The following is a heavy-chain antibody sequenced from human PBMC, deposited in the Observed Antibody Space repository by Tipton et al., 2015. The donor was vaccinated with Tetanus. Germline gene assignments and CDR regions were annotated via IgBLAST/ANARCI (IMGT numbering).Heavy chain of an antibody. V-gene: IGHV3-21*01. CDR2: LGTTSGYI. D-gene: IGHD6-25*01. CDR3: ASGSTLDY. J-gene: IGHJ4*02. Sequence: SLRLSCAASGFTFTDYSLIWVRQAPGKGLEWVSSLGTTSGYIFYADSVKGRFTISRDDAKNSVYLQMSSLRGDDTAVYYCASGSTLDYWGQGALVSVSS. CDR1: GFTFTDYS.